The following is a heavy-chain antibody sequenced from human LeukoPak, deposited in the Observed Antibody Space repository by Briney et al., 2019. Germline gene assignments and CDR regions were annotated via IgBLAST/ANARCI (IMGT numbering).Heavy chain of an antibody. CDR2: IYSGGST. D-gene: IGHD3-22*01. CDR3: ARASPGGYYDSSGPDAFDI. V-gene: IGHV3-66*01. Sequence: TGGSLRLSCAASGFTVSSNYMSWVRQAPGKGLEWVSVIYSGGSTYYADSVKGRFTISRDNSKNTLYLQMSSLRAEDTAVYYCARASPGGYYDSSGPDAFDIWGQGTMVTVSS. J-gene: IGHJ3*02. CDR1: GFTVSSNY.